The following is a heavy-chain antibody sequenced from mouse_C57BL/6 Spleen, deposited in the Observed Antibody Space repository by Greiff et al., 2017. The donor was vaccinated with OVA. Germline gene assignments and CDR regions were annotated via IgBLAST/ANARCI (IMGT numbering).Heavy chain of an antibody. V-gene: IGHV1-52*01. CDR1: GYTFTSYW. Sequence: QVQLQQPGAELVRPGSSVKLSCKASGYTFTSYWMHWVKQRPIQGLEWIGDIDPSDSETHYNQKFKDKATLTVDKSSSTAYIQLSSLTSEASAVYFCARCDDYDYWCAYWGPGTLVTVSA. CDR3: ARCDDYDYWCAY. J-gene: IGHJ3*01. CDR2: IDPSDSET. D-gene: IGHD2-4*01.